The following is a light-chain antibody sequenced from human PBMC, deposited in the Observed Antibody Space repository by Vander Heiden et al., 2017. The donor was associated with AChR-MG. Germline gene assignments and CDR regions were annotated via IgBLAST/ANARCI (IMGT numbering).Light chain of an antibody. J-gene: IGLJ2*01. CDR1: KLGNRY. V-gene: IGLV3-1*01. CDR3: QAWDNNTVI. CDR2: QDD. Sequence: SYELTQPPSVSVSPGQTASITCSGDKLGNRYASWYQQKPGQSPVLVIYQDDRRPSGIPDRFSGSNSGNTATLSVSGTQAMDESDYYCQAWDNNTVIFGGGTKLTVL.